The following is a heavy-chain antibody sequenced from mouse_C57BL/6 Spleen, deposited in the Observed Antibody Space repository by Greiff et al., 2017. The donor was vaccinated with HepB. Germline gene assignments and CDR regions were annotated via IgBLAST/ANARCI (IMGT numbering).Heavy chain of an antibody. J-gene: IGHJ1*03. V-gene: IGHV1-59*01. Sequence: QVQLQQPGAELVRPGTSVKLSCKASGYTFTSYWMHWVKQRPGQGLEWIGVIDPSDSYTNYNQKFKGKATLTVDTSSSTAYMQLSSLTSEDSAVYYCARKGYGNYRYFDVWGTGTTVTVSS. CDR2: IDPSDSYT. CDR3: ARKGYGNYRYFDV. CDR1: GYTFTSYW. D-gene: IGHD2-10*02.